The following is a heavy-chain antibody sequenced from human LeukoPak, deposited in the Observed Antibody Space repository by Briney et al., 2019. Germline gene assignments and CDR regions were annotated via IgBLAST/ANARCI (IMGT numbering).Heavy chain of an antibody. CDR1: GGSFSGYY. V-gene: IGHV4-34*01. CDR2: INHSGST. Sequence: SETLSLTCAVYGGSFSGYYWSWIRQPPGKGLEWIGEINHSGSTNYNPSLKSRVTISVDTSKNQFSLKLSSVTAADTAVYYCARGPSRRMQNNWFDPWGQGTLVTVSS. J-gene: IGHJ5*02. CDR3: ARGPSRRMQNNWFDP.